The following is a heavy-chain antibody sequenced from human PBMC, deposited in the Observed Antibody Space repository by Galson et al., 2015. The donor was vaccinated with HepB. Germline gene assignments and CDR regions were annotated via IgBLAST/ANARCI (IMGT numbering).Heavy chain of an antibody. CDR2: IYSGGST. CDR3: ARHGGDHWFGELPIDY. Sequence: GSLRLSCAASGFTVSSNYMSWVRQAPGKGLEWVSVIYSGGSTYYADSVKGRFTISRDNSKNTLYLQMNSLRAEDTAVYYCARHGGDHWFGELPIDYWGQGTLVTVSS. CDR1: GFTVSSNY. V-gene: IGHV3-53*01. D-gene: IGHD3-10*01. J-gene: IGHJ4*02.